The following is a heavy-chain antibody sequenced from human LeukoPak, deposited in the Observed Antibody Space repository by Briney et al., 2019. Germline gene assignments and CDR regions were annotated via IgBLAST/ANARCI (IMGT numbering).Heavy chain of an antibody. Sequence: SETLSLTCTVSGGSISKDYWSWLRQPPGKGLEWVGYVSHSGFNKSNGDITVYNPSLESRVTISVDTSKNQFSLKLSSVTAADTAVYYCASSWRSVAGIGYYGMDVWGQGTTVTVSS. CDR3: ASSWRSVAGIGYYGMDV. CDR1: GGSISKDY. V-gene: IGHV4-59*08. CDR2: VSHSGFN. J-gene: IGHJ6*02. D-gene: IGHD6-19*01.